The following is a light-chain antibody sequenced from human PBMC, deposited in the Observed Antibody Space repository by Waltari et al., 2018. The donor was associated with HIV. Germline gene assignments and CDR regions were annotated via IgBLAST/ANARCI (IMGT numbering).Light chain of an antibody. CDR1: SCDAGSYNL. J-gene: IGLJ1*01. CDR3: CSYAGSSPYV. Sequence: QSALTQPASVSRPPGQSITIPCTGTSCDAGSYNLVSWYQHHPGKAPKLMIYEGSKRPSGVSNRFSGSKSGNTASLTISGLQAEDEADYYCCSYAGSSPYVFGTGTKVTVL. V-gene: IGLV2-23*01. CDR2: EGS.